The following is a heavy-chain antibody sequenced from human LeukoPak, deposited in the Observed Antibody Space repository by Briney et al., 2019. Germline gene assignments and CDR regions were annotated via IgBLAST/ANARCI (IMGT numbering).Heavy chain of an antibody. Sequence: ASVKVSCKASGYTFTSYGISWVRQAPGQGLEWMGWISAYNGNTNYAQMLQGRVTMTTNTSTSTAYMELRSLRSDDTAVYYCARDRNYYDSSGYYYLWGQGTLVTVSS. CDR3: ARDRNYYDSSGYYYL. D-gene: IGHD3-22*01. V-gene: IGHV1-18*01. CDR2: ISAYNGNT. CDR1: GYTFTSYG. J-gene: IGHJ4*02.